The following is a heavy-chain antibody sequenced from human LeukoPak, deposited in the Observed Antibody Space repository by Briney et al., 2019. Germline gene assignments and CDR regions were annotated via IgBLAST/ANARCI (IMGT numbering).Heavy chain of an antibody. CDR3: AKWSKYTYGYFDY. Sequence: GGSLRLSCAASGFTFSNYAMSWVRQTPGKGLEWISSISGSGSADGIFCADSVKGRFTISRDNSKNTLYLQMNSLRAEDTAVFYCAKWSKYTYGYFDYWGQGTLVTVSS. D-gene: IGHD5-18*01. CDR1: GFTFSNYA. CDR2: ISGSGSADGI. V-gene: IGHV3-23*01. J-gene: IGHJ4*02.